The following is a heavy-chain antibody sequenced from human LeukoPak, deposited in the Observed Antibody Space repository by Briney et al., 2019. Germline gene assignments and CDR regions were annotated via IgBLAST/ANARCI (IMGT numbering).Heavy chain of an antibody. D-gene: IGHD4-17*01. CDR1: GFTVSSNY. CDR2: IYSGGST. Sequence: GGPPRLSCAASGFTVSSNYMSWVPHAPGKGLYWVSGIYSGGSTYYADSVKGRFTISRDNSKNTLYLQMNSLRAEDFFFSSRRRHTRFYTVTPPDYWGQGTLVTVSS. V-gene: IGHV3-66*01. J-gene: IGHJ4*02. CDR3: RRHTRFYTVTPPDY.